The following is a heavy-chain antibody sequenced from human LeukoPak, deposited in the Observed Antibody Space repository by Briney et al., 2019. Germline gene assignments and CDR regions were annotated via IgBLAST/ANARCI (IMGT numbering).Heavy chain of an antibody. CDR3: ARGGYSYYYYYYGMDV. Sequence: GASVKVPCKASGYTFTSYDINWVRQATGQGLEWMGWMNPNSGNTGYAQKFQGRVTMTRNTSISTAYMELSSLRSEDTAVYYCARGGYSYYYYYYGMDVWGQGTTVTVSS. V-gene: IGHV1-8*01. D-gene: IGHD5-18*01. CDR2: MNPNSGNT. J-gene: IGHJ6*02. CDR1: GYTFTSYD.